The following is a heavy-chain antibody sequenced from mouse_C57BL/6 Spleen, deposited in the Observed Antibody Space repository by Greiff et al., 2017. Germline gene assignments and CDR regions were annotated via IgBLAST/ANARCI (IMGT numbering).Heavy chain of an antibody. CDR3: TATVVARSDY. J-gene: IGHJ2*01. CDR2: IDPEDGGT. CDR1: GFNIKDYY. D-gene: IGHD1-1*01. Sequence: VQLQQSGAELVRPGASVKLSCTASGFNIKDYYMHWVKQRPEQGLEWIGRIDPEDGGTEYAPKFQGKATMTADTSSNTAYLQLSSLTSEDTAVYYCTATVVARSDYWGQGTTLTVSS. V-gene: IGHV14-1*01.